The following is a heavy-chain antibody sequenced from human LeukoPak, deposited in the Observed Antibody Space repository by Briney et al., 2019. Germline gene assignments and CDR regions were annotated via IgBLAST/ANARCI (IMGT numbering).Heavy chain of an antibody. CDR1: GFTFSSYA. CDR3: ARGTSGSGSYPGY. V-gene: IGHV3-30-3*01. J-gene: IGHJ4*02. CDR2: ISYDGSNK. Sequence: GGSLRLSCAASGFTFSSYAMHWVRQAPGKGLEWVAVISYDGSNKYYADSVKGRFTISRDNSKNTLYLQMNSLRAEDTAVYYCARGTSGSGSYPGYWGQGTLVTVSS. D-gene: IGHD3-10*01.